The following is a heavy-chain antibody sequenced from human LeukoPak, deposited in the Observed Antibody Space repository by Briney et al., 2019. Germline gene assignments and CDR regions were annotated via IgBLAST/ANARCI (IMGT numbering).Heavy chain of an antibody. CDR3: AREWEIVGQLLFSGWYWDY. V-gene: IGHV3-53*01. D-gene: IGHD6-19*01. CDR2: IYTGGGR. J-gene: IGHJ4*02. Sequence: PGGSLRLSCAASGFTVSSYYMNWVRQAPGKELEWVSVIYTGGGRYYADSVRGRFTISRDTSKNMVFLQMNSLRVEDTAVYYCAREWEIVGQLLFSGWYWDYWGQGTLVTVSS. CDR1: GFTVSSYY.